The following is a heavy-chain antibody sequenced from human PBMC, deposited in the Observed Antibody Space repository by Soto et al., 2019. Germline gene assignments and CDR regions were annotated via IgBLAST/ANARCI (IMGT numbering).Heavy chain of an antibody. Sequence: QVTLKESGPVLVKPTETLTLTCTVSGFSLSRADVSVSWIRQPPGKALEWLAHIFSNDEKSYSTSLKSSLTISKDTSKSQVVLMMTNVDPVDTATYYCARISRYGYDFDYWGQGTLVTVSS. CDR1: GFSLSRADVS. D-gene: IGHD5-12*01. V-gene: IGHV2-26*02. CDR2: IFSNDEK. CDR3: ARISRYGYDFDY. J-gene: IGHJ4*02.